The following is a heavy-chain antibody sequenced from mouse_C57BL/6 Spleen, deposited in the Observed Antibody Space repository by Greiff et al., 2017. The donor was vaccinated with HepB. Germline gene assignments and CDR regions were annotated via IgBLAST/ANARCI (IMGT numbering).Heavy chain of an antibody. CDR1: GFTFSDYG. Sequence: EVKLVESGGGLVKPGGSLKLSCAASGFTFSDYGMHWVRQAPEKGLEWVAYISSGSSTFYYADTVKGRFTISRDNAKNTLFLQMTSLRSEDTAMYYCARQDYYYGRGGYFDVWGTGTTVTVSS. J-gene: IGHJ1*03. V-gene: IGHV5-17*01. CDR3: ARQDYYYGRGGYFDV. CDR2: ISSGSSTF. D-gene: IGHD1-1*01.